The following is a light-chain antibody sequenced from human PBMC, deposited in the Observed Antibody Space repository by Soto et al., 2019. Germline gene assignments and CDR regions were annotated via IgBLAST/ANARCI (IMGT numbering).Light chain of an antibody. J-gene: IGLJ1*01. Sequence: QSVLTQPPSASGTPGQRVTISCSGSSSNIGSYAVNWYHQLPGTAPKLLIHSNNQRPSGVPDRFSGSKSGTSASLAITGLQSEDEADYYCAAWDGSLNGDVFGTGTKVTVL. CDR1: SSNIGSYA. CDR2: SNN. CDR3: AAWDGSLNGDV. V-gene: IGLV1-44*01.